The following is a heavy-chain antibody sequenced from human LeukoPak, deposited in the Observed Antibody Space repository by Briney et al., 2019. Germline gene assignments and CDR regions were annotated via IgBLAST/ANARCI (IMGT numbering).Heavy chain of an antibody. D-gene: IGHD3-10*01. Sequence: PSETLSLTCTVSGGSISSYYWSWIRQPPGKGLEWIGEINHSGSTNYNPSLKSRVTISVDTSKNQFSLKLSSVTAADTAVYYCAREPYYYGSGSTGAPYDCWGQGTLVTVSS. CDR3: AREPYYYGSGSTGAPYDC. V-gene: IGHV4-34*01. CDR2: INHSGST. CDR1: GGSISSYY. J-gene: IGHJ4*02.